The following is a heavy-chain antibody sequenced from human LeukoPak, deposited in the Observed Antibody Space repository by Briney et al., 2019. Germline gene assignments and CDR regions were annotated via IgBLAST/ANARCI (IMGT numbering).Heavy chain of an antibody. D-gene: IGHD6-19*01. CDR1: GGSISSYY. CDR2: IYYSGST. V-gene: IGHV4-59*01. CDR3: ARISGWYEEGGAFDI. J-gene: IGHJ3*02. Sequence: SETLSLTCTVPGGSISSYYWSWIRQPPGEGLEWIGYIYYSGSTNYNPSLKSRVTISVDTSKNQFSLKLSSVTAADTAVYYCARISGWYEEGGAFDIWGQGTMVTVSS.